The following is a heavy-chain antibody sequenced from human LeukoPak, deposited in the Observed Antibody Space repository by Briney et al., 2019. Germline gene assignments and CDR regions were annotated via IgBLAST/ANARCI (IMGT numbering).Heavy chain of an antibody. CDR2: INHSGST. Sequence: SETLSLTCAVYGGSFSGYYWSWIRQPPGKGLEWIGEINHSGSTNYNPSLKSRVTISADTPKNQFSLKLSSVTAADTAVYYCGRLDFYDAEIDYWGQGTLVTVSS. CDR1: GGSFSGYY. CDR3: GRLDFYDAEIDY. D-gene: IGHD3-22*01. J-gene: IGHJ4*02. V-gene: IGHV4-34*01.